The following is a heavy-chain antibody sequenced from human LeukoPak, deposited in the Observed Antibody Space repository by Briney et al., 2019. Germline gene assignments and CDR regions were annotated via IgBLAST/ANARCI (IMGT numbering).Heavy chain of an antibody. J-gene: IGHJ5*02. CDR1: GGSISSSSYY. CDR3: ARQGLGGWFDP. CDR2: IYHSGST. V-gene: IGHV4-39*01. Sequence: SETLSLTCTVSGGSISSSSYYWGWVRQPPGKGLEWIGEIYHSGSTNYNPSLKSRVTISVDTSKNQFSLKLSSVTAADTAVYYCARQGLGGWFDPWGQGTLVTVSS. D-gene: IGHD3/OR15-3a*01.